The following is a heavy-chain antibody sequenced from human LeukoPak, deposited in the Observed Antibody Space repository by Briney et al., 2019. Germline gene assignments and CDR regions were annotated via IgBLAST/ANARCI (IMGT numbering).Heavy chain of an antibody. CDR1: AGSISSYY. CDR2: IYYSGST. J-gene: IGHJ4*02. Sequence: PSETLSLNCTVSAGSISSYYWSWIRQPPGKGLEWIGYIYYSGSTNYNPSLKSRVTISVDTSKNQFSLKLSSVTAADTAVYYCARAPRRGYSGYDLFDYWGQGTLVTVSS. V-gene: IGHV4-59*01. D-gene: IGHD5-12*01. CDR3: ARAPRRGYSGYDLFDY.